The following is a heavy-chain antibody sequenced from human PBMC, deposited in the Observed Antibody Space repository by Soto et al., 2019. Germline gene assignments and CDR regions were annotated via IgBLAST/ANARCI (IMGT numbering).Heavy chain of an antibody. CDR1: GFTFSSYW. Sequence: PGGSLRLSCAASGFTFSSYWMSWVRQAPGKGLEWVANIKQDGSEKYYVDSVKGRFTISRDNAKNSLYLQMNSLRAEDTAVYYCARDGYCSGGSCYEPTPYYFDYWGQGTLVTVS. V-gene: IGHV3-7*01. J-gene: IGHJ4*02. CDR3: ARDGYCSGGSCYEPTPYYFDY. D-gene: IGHD2-15*01. CDR2: IKQDGSEK.